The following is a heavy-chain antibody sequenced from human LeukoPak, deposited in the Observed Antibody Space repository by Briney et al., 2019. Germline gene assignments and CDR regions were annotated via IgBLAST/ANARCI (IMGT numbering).Heavy chain of an antibody. J-gene: IGHJ4*02. Sequence: ASVKVSCKASGYTFTGYYMHWVRQAPGQGLEWMGWINPNSGGTNYAQKFQGRVTMTRDTSISTAHMELSRLRSDDTAVYYCASEGYCSSTSCYFDYWGQGTLVTVSS. D-gene: IGHD2-2*01. CDR1: GYTFTGYY. CDR3: ASEGYCSSTSCYFDY. CDR2: INPNSGGT. V-gene: IGHV1-2*02.